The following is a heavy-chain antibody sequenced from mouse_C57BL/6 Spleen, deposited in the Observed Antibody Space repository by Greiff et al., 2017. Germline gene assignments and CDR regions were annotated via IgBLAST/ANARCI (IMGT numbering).Heavy chain of an antibody. Sequence: EVKLMESGAELVRPGASVKLSCTASGFNIKDYYMPWVKQRPEKGLEWIGRIVPEEGCTEYAPKFQGKATMTADTSSNTAYLQLSSLTSEDTAFYSCTPYYYGSYAMYGWGQVATVTVSS. CDR3: TPYYYGSYAMYG. J-gene: IGHJ4*01. CDR1: GFNIKDYY. V-gene: IGHV14-1*01. D-gene: IGHD1-1*01. CDR2: IVPEEGCT.